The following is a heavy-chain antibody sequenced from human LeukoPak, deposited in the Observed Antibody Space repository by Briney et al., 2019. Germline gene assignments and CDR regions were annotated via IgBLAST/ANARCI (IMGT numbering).Heavy chain of an antibody. CDR2: ITGSGDYT. Sequence: GGSLRLSCAASGFTLSVYAMTWVRQAPGRGLEWVSSITGSGDYTYYIDSVKGRFTISRDNSKNILYLQMNSLRGEDTALYYCAKDGLYYDGSAHVYYFDYWGQGTLVAVSS. J-gene: IGHJ4*02. CDR3: AKDGLYYDGSAHVYYFDY. V-gene: IGHV3-23*01. D-gene: IGHD3-22*01. CDR1: GFTLSVYA.